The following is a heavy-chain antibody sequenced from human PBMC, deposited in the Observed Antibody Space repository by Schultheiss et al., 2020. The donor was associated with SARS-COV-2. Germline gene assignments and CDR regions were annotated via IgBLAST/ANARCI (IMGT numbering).Heavy chain of an antibody. Sequence: SQTLSLTCTVSGGSISSYYWSWIRQPPGKGLESIGEINHSGSTNYNPSLKSRVTISVDTSKNQFSLKLSSVTDADTAVYYCARVSTYYDYIWGSYRSLYFDYWGQGALVTVSS. D-gene: IGHD3-16*02. CDR3: ARVSTYYDYIWGSYRSLYFDY. J-gene: IGHJ4*02. CDR2: INHSGST. CDR1: GGSISSYY. V-gene: IGHV4-34*01.